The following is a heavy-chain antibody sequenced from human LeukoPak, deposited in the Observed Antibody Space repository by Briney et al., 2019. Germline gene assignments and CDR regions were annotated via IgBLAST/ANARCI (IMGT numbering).Heavy chain of an antibody. CDR2: IKQEGSEI. J-gene: IGHJ4*02. Sequence: GGSLRLSCVASGFTFSNYGMHWVRQAPGKGLEWVANIKQEGSEIQYLDSVKGRFTISRDDARNSLYLQLNSLRVEDTAVYYCARDWDYWGRGTLVTVSS. CDR1: GFTFSNYG. V-gene: IGHV3-7*01. CDR3: ARDWDY.